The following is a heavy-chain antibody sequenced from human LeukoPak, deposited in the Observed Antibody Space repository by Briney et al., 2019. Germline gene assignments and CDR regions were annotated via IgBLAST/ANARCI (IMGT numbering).Heavy chain of an antibody. Sequence: GGSLRLSCAASGFTFSSYSMNWVRQAPGKGLEWVSYISSSSSTIYYADSVKSRFTISRDNAKNSLYLQMNSLRAEDTAVYYCARDSSAVDTAMDYWGQGTLVTVSS. D-gene: IGHD5-18*01. CDR2: ISSSSSTI. CDR3: ARDSSAVDTAMDY. V-gene: IGHV3-48*01. CDR1: GFTFSSYS. J-gene: IGHJ4*02.